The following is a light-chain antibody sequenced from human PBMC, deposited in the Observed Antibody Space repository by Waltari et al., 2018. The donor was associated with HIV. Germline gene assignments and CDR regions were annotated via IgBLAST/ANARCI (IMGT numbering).Light chain of an antibody. V-gene: IGLV1-36*01. J-gene: IGLJ1*01. CDR1: SSTLGSNA. CDR2: YDD. Sequence: SVLTQPPSVSEAPRQRVPISCSGSSSTLGSNAVNWYQQVPGKAPKLLIYYDDLLSSGVSDRFSGSKSGTSASLAIRGLQSEDEADYYCAAWDDSLNGYVFGSGTKVTVL. CDR3: AAWDDSLNGYV.